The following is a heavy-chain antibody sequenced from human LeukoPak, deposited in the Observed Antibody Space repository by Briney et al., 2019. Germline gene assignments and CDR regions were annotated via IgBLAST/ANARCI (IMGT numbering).Heavy chain of an antibody. CDR1: GFTFLSYG. CDR3: ARVRQRSELLDAFDI. D-gene: IGHD1-26*01. CDR2: IRYDGSNK. J-gene: IGHJ3*02. V-gene: IGHV3-30*02. Sequence: PGGSLRLSCAASGFTFLSYGMHWVRQAPGKGLEWVAFIRYDGSNKYYADSVKGRFTISRDNAKNSLYLQMNSLRAEDTAVYYCARVRQRSELLDAFDIWGQGTMVTVSS.